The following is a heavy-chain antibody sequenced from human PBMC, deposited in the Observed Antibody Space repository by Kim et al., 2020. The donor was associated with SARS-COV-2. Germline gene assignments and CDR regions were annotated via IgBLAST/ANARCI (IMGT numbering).Heavy chain of an antibody. Sequence: GGSLRLSCAASGFTFSSYGMHWVRQAPGKGLEWVAVISYDGSNKYYADSVKGRFTISRDNSKNTLYLQMNSLRAEDTAVYYCARDPLDIVVVPAAIAWEDGMDVWGQGTTVTVSS. V-gene: IGHV3-33*05. D-gene: IGHD2-2*03. J-gene: IGHJ6*02. CDR1: GFTFSSYG. CDR3: ARDPLDIVVVPAAIAWEDGMDV. CDR2: ISYDGSNK.